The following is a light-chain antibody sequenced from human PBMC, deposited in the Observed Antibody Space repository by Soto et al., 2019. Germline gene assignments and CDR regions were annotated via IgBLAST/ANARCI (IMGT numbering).Light chain of an antibody. CDR3: LIAYSGARPDV. V-gene: IGLV7-46*01. Sequence: QAVVTQEPSLTVSPGGTITLTCGSSTGAVTSGHYPYWFQQKPGQAPRTLIYDTSNRHSWTPARSSGSLLGGKAALTLSGAQPEDEAEYYCLIAYSGARPDVFGTGTKVTVL. CDR1: TGAVTSGHY. CDR2: DTS. J-gene: IGLJ1*01.